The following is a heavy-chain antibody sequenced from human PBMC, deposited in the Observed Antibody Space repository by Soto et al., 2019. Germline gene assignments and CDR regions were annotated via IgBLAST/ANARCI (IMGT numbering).Heavy chain of an antibody. D-gene: IGHD3-22*01. V-gene: IGHV1-3*01. CDR2: INAGNGNT. Sequence: ASVKVSCKASGYTFTSYAMHWVRQAPGQRLEWMGWINAGNGNTKYSQKFQGRVTITRDTSASTAYMELSSLRSEDTAVYYCARVTLYDSSGYYYVGYNWFDPWGQGTLVTVSS. CDR1: GYTFTSYA. J-gene: IGHJ5*02. CDR3: ARVTLYDSSGYYYVGYNWFDP.